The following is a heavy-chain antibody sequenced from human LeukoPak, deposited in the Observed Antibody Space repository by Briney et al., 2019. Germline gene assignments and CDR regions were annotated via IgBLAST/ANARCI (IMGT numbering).Heavy chain of an antibody. J-gene: IGHJ4*02. Sequence: SETLSLTCTVSGGSISSYYWSWIRQPPGKGLEWIGYIYYSGSTNYNPSLKSRVTISVDTSKNQFSLKLSSVTAADTAVYYCARGTLGYYYDSSGYYHFDYWGQGTLVTVSS. CDR3: ARGTLGYYYDSSGYYHFDY. D-gene: IGHD3-22*01. CDR1: GGSISSYY. V-gene: IGHV4-59*01. CDR2: IYYSGST.